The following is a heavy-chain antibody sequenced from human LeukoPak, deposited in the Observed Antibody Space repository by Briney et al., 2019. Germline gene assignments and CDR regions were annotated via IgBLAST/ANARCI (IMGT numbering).Heavy chain of an antibody. V-gene: IGHV4-30-2*01. D-gene: IGHD5-18*01. CDR3: ARGGYSYGYPLDY. CDR2: IYHSGST. J-gene: IGHJ4*02. CDR1: GGSISSGGYS. Sequence: PSQTLSLTCAVSGGSISSGGYSWSWIRQPPGKGLEWIGYIYHSGSTYYNPSLKSRVTISVDRSKNQFSLKLSSVTAADTGVYYCARGGYSYGYPLDYWGQGTLVTVSS.